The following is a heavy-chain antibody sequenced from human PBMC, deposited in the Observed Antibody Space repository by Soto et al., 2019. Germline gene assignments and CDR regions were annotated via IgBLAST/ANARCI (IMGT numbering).Heavy chain of an antibody. CDR3: ARKGRENWFDP. CDR2: IYYSGST. J-gene: IGHJ5*02. V-gene: IGHV4-31*03. Sequence: SETLSLTCTVSGGSISSGGYYWSWIRQHPGKGLEWIGYIYYSGSTYYNPSLKSRVTISVDTSKNQFSLKLSSVTAADTAVYYCARKGRENWFDPWGQGTLVTVSS. CDR1: GGSISSGGYY.